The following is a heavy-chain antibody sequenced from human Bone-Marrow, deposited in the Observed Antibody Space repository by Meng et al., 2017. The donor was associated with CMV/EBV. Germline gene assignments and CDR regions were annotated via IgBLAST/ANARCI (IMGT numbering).Heavy chain of an antibody. CDR2: INTSKGNT. CDR1: GYTFRNYG. Sequence: ASVKVSCKASGYTFRNYGITWVRQAPGQGLEWMGWINTSKGNTNNAQRFQGRVTMTTDTSTSTAYMELRSLRSDDTAVYYCARLCSSTSCPFDYWGQGTLVTVSS. J-gene: IGHJ4*02. D-gene: IGHD2-2*01. CDR3: ARLCSSTSCPFDY. V-gene: IGHV1-18*01.